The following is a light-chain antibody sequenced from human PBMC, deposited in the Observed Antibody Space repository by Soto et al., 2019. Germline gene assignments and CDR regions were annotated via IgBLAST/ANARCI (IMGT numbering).Light chain of an antibody. CDR1: QSISNN. CDR2: GAS. Sequence: ETSNISCRAIQSISNNLAWYQQKPGQAPRLLSYGASSRVTGIPARLSGSVSGTEFTLTINSLQSEDFAVYCCQQYHNWPPLTFGGGTEV. J-gene: IGKJ4*01. V-gene: IGKV3-15*01. CDR3: QQYHNWPPLT.